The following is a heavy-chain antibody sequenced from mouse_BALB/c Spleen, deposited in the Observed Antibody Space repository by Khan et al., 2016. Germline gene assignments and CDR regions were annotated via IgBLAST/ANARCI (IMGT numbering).Heavy chain of an antibody. CDR3: AGNRDDDGAWFAY. CDR1: GFSLTNFG. D-gene: IGHD2-4*01. J-gene: IGHJ3*01. V-gene: IGHV2-2*02. CDR2: IWNGGST. Sequence: QVQLKQSGPGLVQPSQSLSITCTVTGFSLTNFGLHWVRQSPGKGLEWLGVIWNGGSTDYNAAFIARLSISKDNSKSQVFCKRNSRRANDTAIYNCAGNRDDDGAWFAYWGQGTLVTVSA.